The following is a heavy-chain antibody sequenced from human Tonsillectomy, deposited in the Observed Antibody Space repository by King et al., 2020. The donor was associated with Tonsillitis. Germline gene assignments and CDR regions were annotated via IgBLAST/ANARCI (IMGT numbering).Heavy chain of an antibody. Sequence: VQLVESGGGLVQPGGSLRLSCAASGFTFSSYAMSWVRQAPGKGLEWVSAISGSGGSTYYADSVKGRFTISRDNSKNTLYLQMNSLRAEDTAVYYCANLEYSSSRMAFGAFDIWGQGTMVTVSS. CDR3: ANLEYSSSRMAFGAFDI. CDR2: ISGSGGST. V-gene: IGHV3-23*04. J-gene: IGHJ3*02. D-gene: IGHD6-6*01. CDR1: GFTFSSYA.